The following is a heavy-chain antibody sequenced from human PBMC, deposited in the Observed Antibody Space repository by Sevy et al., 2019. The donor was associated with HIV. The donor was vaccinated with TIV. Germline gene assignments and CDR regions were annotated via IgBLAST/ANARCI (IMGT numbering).Heavy chain of an antibody. CDR1: GFSFRIYW. Sequence: GGSLRLSCAASGFSFRIYWMSWVRQAPGKGLEWVANIRQDGSEKYDVHFVKGRFTISRDNAENSLYLQMNSLRAEDTAVYYCAREGSYGDHDYQYYYGMDVWGQGTTVTVSS. CDR3: AREGSYGDHDYQYYYGMDV. J-gene: IGHJ6*02. D-gene: IGHD4-17*01. CDR2: IRQDGSEK. V-gene: IGHV3-7*01.